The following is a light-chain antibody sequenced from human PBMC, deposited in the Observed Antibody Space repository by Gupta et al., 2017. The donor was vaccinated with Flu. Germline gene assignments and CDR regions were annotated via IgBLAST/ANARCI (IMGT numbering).Light chain of an antibody. CDR3: ATQTSVLNFWV. CDR1: STDIGNNY. Sequence: QSVWTQPHSAAAAPGQTVTISCSGSSTDIGNNYVSWYRQVPGTAPKLLIYDNDKRASGIRVRFSGATSDTSATLGTTVPQTGDEADYYCATQTSVLNFWVFGGGTRLT. J-gene: IGLJ3*02. V-gene: IGLV1-51*01. CDR2: DND.